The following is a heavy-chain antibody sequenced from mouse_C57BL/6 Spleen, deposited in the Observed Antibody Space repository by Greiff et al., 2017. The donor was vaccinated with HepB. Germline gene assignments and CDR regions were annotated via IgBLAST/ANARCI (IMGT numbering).Heavy chain of an antibody. CDR3: VRQDYYGSLPYAMDY. Sequence: EVQGVESGGGLVQPKGSLKLSCAASGFSFNTYAMNWVRQAPGKGLEWVARIRSKSNNYATYYADSVKDRFTISRDDSESMLYLQMNNLKTEDTAMYYGVRQDYYGSLPYAMDYWGQGTSVTVSS. CDR2: IRSKSNNYAT. D-gene: IGHD1-1*01. J-gene: IGHJ4*01. CDR1: GFSFNTYA. V-gene: IGHV10-1*01.